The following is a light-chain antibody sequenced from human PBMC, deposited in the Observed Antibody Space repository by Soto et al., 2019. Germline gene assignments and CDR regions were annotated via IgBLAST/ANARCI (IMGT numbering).Light chain of an antibody. J-gene: IGLJ1*01. V-gene: IGLV2-11*01. CDR2: DVS. CDR3: CSYAGSYTYV. CDR1: SSDVGGYNY. Sequence: QSVLAQPRSVSGSPGQSVTISCTGTSSDVGGYNYVSCYQQHPGQAPKLMINDVSKLPSGVPDRFSGSKSGNPASLTSSGLQAEDEADYYCCSYAGSYTYVFGTGTKVTVL.